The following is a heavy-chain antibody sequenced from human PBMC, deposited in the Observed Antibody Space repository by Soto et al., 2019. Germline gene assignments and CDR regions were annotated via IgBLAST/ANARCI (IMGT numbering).Heavy chain of an antibody. V-gene: IGHV4-39*01. Sequence: SETLSLTCTVSVGSSSSSSYYWGWILQPPGKGLEWIGSIYYSGSTYYNPSLKSRVTISVDTSKNQFSLKLSSVTAADTAVYYCARHQDYDFWSGYYKWYFDYWGQGTLVTVSS. CDR1: VGSSSSSSYY. J-gene: IGHJ4*02. CDR3: ARHQDYDFWSGYYKWYFDY. D-gene: IGHD3-3*01. CDR2: IYYSGST.